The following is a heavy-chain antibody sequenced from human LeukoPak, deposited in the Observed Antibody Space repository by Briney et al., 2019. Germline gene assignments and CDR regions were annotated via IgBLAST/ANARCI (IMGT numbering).Heavy chain of an antibody. Sequence: GGSLRLSCAASGFTFSSYGMHWVRQAPGKGLEWVAVISYDGSNKYYADSVKGRFTISRDNSKNTLYLQMNRLRAEDTAVYYCAKAEDTAMVDYWGQGTLVTVSS. J-gene: IGHJ4*02. CDR3: AKAEDTAMVDY. D-gene: IGHD5-18*01. CDR2: ISYDGSNK. V-gene: IGHV3-30*18. CDR1: GFTFSSYG.